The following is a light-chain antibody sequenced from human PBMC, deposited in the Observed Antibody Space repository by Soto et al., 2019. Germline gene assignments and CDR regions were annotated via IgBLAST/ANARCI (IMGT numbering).Light chain of an antibody. CDR1: QSVSSN. CDR3: QQYNNCLPIT. J-gene: IGKJ5*01. Sequence: EIVMTQSPATLSVSPGERATLSSRASQSVSSNLAWYQQKPGQAPRLLIYGASTRATGIPARFSGSGSGTEFTLTISSLQTEDFAVYYCQQYNNCLPITFGQGTRLEIK. CDR2: GAS. V-gene: IGKV3-15*01.